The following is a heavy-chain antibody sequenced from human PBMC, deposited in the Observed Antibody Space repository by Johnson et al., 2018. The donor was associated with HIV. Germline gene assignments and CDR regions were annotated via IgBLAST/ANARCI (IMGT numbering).Heavy chain of an antibody. J-gene: IGHJ3*01. CDR1: GFTFSSYG. CDR3: AKDDNLGVWYSDAFDV. Sequence: QVQLVESGGGVVQPGGSLRLSCAASGFTFSSYGMHWVRQAPGKGLEWVAVISYDGSDEFYADSVKGRFTISRDTSKNTLYLQMKSLRPEDTSIYYCAKDDNLGVWYSDAFDVWGQGTVVTVSS. D-gene: IGHD6-19*01. V-gene: IGHV3-30*18. CDR2: ISYDGSDE.